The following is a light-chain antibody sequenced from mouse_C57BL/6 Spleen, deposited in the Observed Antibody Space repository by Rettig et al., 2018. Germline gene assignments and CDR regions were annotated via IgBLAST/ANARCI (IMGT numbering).Light chain of an antibody. Sequence: QIVLTQSPAIMSASPGEKVTLTCSASSNINSMYWYQQRPGSSPRLLIYDTSNLASGVPVRFSGSGSGTSYSLTISRMEAEDAATYYCQQWSSLPFTFGSGTKLEIE. CDR3: QQWSSLPFT. J-gene: IGKJ4*01. CDR2: DTS. V-gene: IGKV4-55*01. CDR1: SNINS.